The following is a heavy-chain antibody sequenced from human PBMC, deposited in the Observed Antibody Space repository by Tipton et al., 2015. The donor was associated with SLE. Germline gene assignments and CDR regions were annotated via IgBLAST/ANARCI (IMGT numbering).Heavy chain of an antibody. D-gene: IGHD1-26*01. CDR2: IYTGGNT. Sequence: TLSLTCPVSGGSISRYYWGWIRQPAGKGLEWIGRIYTGGNTKYNPSLESRLTISLDTTNKQFSLKLTSVTAANTAVYFCARGIGQFNWELDYWGQGTLVKVSS. V-gene: IGHV4-4*07. J-gene: IGHJ4*02. CDR3: ARGIGQFNWELDY. CDR1: GGSISRYY.